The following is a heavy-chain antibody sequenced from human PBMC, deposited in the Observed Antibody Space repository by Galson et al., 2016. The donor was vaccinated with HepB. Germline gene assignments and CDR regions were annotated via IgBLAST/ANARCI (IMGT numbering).Heavy chain of an antibody. CDR1: GFTFCSFS. V-gene: IGHV3-21*01. CDR2: ISSSSSYI. J-gene: IGHJ3*02. CDR3: MPLGGIDGSFDI. D-gene: IGHD1-14*01. Sequence: SLRLSCAASGFTFCSFSMNWVRQAPGKGLEWVSSISSSSSYIYYADSVKGRFTISRDNAKNSLYLQMNSLRAEDTAVYYCMPLGGIDGSFDIWGQGTMVTVSS.